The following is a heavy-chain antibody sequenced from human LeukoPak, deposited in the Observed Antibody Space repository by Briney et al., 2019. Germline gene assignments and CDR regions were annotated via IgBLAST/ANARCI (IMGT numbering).Heavy chain of an antibody. Sequence: PSETLSLTCTVSGGSLSSGGYYWSWIRQPPGKGLEWIGYIYHSGSTYYNPSLKSRVTISVDRSKNQFSLKLSSVTAADTAVYYCARDGGPGSPQGWFDPWGQGTLVTVSS. CDR1: GGSLSSGGYY. CDR3: ARDGGPGSPQGWFDP. CDR2: IYHSGST. V-gene: IGHV4-30-2*01. J-gene: IGHJ5*02. D-gene: IGHD2-15*01.